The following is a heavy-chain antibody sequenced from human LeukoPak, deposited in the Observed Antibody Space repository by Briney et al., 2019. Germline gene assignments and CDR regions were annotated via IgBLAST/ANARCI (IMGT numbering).Heavy chain of an antibody. CDR1: GFTFNIYG. D-gene: IGHD3-10*01. V-gene: IGHV3-21*01. CDR3: ARNYASGGSWFDP. J-gene: IGHJ5*02. CDR2: ISSDSSYM. Sequence: GETLRLSCAASGFTFNIYGLNWVRQVPGKGLEWVSSISSDSSYMYYADSVKGRFTISRDNAKNSLYLQMNSLRAEDTAVYYCARNYASGGSWFDPWGQGTLVTVSS.